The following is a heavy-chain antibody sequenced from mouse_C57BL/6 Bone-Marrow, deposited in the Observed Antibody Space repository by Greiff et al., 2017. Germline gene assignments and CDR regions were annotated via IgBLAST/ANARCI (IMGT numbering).Heavy chain of an antibody. Sequence: VQLQQPGAELVKPGASVELSCKASGYTFTSYWMQWVKQRPGQGLEWIGEIDPSDSYTNYNQKFKGKATLTVDTSSSTAYMQLSSLTSEDSAVYYCARSYRGFAYWGQGTLVTVSA. D-gene: IGHD6-5*01. J-gene: IGHJ3*01. CDR2: IDPSDSYT. CDR3: ARSYRGFAY. V-gene: IGHV1-50*01. CDR1: GYTFTSYW.